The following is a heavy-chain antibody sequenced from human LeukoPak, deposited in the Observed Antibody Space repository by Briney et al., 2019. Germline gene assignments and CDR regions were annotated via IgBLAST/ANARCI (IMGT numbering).Heavy chain of an antibody. Sequence: GGSLRLSCAASGFTFSSYSMNWVRQAPGKGLEWVSYISSSSSTIYYADSVKGRFTISRDNAKNSLYLQMNSLRAEDTAVYYCAREKAGTWGYPYNWFDPWGQGTLVTVSS. CDR3: AREKAGTWGYPYNWFDP. D-gene: IGHD3-16*01. J-gene: IGHJ5*02. V-gene: IGHV3-48*01. CDR2: ISSSSSTI. CDR1: GFTFSSYS.